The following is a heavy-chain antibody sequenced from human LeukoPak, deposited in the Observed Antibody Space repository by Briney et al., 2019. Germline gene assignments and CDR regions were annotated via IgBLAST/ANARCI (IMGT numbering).Heavy chain of an antibody. Sequence: SQTLSLTCTVSAGSISMGCYYCSWIRQRPWNGLEWIGYIYYSGSTYYNPSLTSRVTISVDTSKNQFSLKLSSVTAADTAVYYCARDPTGSGSFDYWGQGTLVTVSS. V-gene: IGHV4-31*03. J-gene: IGHJ4*02. CDR3: ARDPTGSGSFDY. CDR1: AGSISMGCYY. D-gene: IGHD3-10*01. CDR2: IYYSGST.